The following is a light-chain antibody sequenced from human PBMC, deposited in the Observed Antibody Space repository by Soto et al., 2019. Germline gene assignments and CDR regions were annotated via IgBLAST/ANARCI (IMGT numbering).Light chain of an antibody. V-gene: IGLV2-14*01. CDR3: SSYATSRSVV. CDR2: EVT. CDR1: NSDIGAYDY. J-gene: IGLJ2*01. Sequence: QSALTQPASVSGSPGQSITISCTGTNSDIGAYDYVSWYQQHPGKAPKLMIYEVTDRPSGVSPRFSASKSANTASLTISGRQTEDEAIYYCSSYATSRSVVFGGGTKLTVL.